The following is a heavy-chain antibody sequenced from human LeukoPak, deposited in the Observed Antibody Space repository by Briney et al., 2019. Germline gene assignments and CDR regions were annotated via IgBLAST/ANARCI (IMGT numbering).Heavy chain of an antibody. V-gene: IGHV3-23*01. J-gene: IGHJ4*02. CDR1: GFTFSDYY. CDR3: AKMPVSYSSGWSTFDY. D-gene: IGHD6-19*01. Sequence: GGSLRLSYAASGFTFSDYYMSWIRQAPGKGLEWVSTISGSGDNTYYADSVKGRFTISRDNSKNTLYLQMNSLRAEDTAVYYCAKMPVSYSSGWSTFDYWGQGNLVTVSS. CDR2: ISGSGDNT.